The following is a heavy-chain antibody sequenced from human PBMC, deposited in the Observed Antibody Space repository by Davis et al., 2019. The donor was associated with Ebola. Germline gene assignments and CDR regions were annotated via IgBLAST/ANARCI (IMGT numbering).Heavy chain of an antibody. J-gene: IGHJ6*02. CDR3: ARDDILTDVLYYYYYGMDV. V-gene: IGHV3-53*01. CDR1: GFTVSSNY. Sequence: GESLKISCAAPGFTVSSNYMSWVRQAPGKGLEWVSVIYSGGSTYYADSVKGRFTISRDNAKNSLYLQMNSLRAEDTAVYYCARDDILTDVLYYYYYGMDVWGQGTTVTVSS. D-gene: IGHD3-9*01. CDR2: IYSGGST.